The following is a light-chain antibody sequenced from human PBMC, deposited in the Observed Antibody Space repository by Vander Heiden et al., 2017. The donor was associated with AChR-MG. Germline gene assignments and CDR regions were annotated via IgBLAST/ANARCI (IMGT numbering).Light chain of an antibody. J-gene: IGLJ1*01. V-gene: IGLV2-14*01. Sequence: QSALTPPASVSGSPGQSTTISCTGTSSDVGGYNYVSWYQQHPGKAPKVMIYDVSKRPSGVSNRFSGSKSGNTASLTISGLQAEDEADYYCSSYTSSSAYVFGTGTKVTVL. CDR1: SSDVGGYNY. CDR3: SSYTSSSAYV. CDR2: DVS.